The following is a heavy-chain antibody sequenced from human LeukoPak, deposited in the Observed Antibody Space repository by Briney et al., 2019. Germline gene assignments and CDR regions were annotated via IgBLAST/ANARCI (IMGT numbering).Heavy chain of an antibody. D-gene: IGHD1-1*01. CDR3: ANRGLNNWNDEGDYFDY. Sequence: PGGSLRLSCAASGFTFSSYAMSWVRQAPGKGLEWVSAISGSGGSTYYADSVKGRFTISRDNSKNTLYLQMNSLRAEDTAVYYCANRGLNNWNDEGDYFDYWGQGTLVTVSS. V-gene: IGHV3-23*01. CDR1: GFTFSSYA. J-gene: IGHJ4*02. CDR2: ISGSGGST.